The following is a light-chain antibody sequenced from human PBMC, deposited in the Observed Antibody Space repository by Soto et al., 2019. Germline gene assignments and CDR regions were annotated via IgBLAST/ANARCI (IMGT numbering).Light chain of an antibody. CDR2: GNS. Sequence: QPVLTQPPSVSGAPGQRVTISCTGSSSKIGAGYDVHWYQQLPGNAPKLLIYGNSNRPSGVPDRFSGSKSGTSASLAITGLQAEDEADYYCQSYDSSLSGWVFGGGTKLTVL. CDR3: QSYDSSLSGWV. J-gene: IGLJ3*02. V-gene: IGLV1-40*01. CDR1: SSKIGAGYD.